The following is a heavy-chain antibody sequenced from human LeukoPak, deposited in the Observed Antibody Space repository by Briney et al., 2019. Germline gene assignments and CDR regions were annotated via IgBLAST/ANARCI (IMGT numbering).Heavy chain of an antibody. D-gene: IGHD6-19*01. V-gene: IGHV3-21*01. CDR1: GFTFSSYS. CDR3: ARSMAVAGFDN. CDR2: ISSSSSYI. J-gene: IGHJ4*02. Sequence: PGGSLRLSCTASGFTFSSYSMNWVRQAPGKGLEWVSSISSSSSYIYYADSVKGRFTISRDNAKNSLYLQMNSLRAEDTAVYYCARSMAVAGFDNWGQGTLVTVSS.